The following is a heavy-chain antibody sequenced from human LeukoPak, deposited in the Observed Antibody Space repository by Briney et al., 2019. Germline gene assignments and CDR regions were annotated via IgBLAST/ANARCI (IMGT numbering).Heavy chain of an antibody. D-gene: IGHD5-18*01. Sequence: ASVKVSCKASGYTFTGYYMHWVRQAPGQGLEWMGWINPNSGGTNYAQKFQGRVTMTRDTSISTAYMELSRLRSDDTVVYYCARDLGYSYGNDAFDIWGQGTMVTVCS. CDR1: GYTFTGYY. CDR2: INPNSGGT. CDR3: ARDLGYSYGNDAFDI. V-gene: IGHV1-2*02. J-gene: IGHJ3*02.